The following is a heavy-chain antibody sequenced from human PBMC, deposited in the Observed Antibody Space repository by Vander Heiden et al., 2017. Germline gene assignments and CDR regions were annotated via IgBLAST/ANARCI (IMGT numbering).Heavy chain of an antibody. Sequence: PGKGLEWMGIIYPGDSDTRYSPSFQGQVTISAEKSISTAHLQWSSLKASDTAMYYCARVAYCGGDCYSNYYYGMDVWGQGTTVTVSS. D-gene: IGHD2-21*02. V-gene: IGHV5-51*01. CDR2: IYPGDSDT. J-gene: IGHJ6*02. CDR3: ARVAYCGGDCYSNYYYGMDV.